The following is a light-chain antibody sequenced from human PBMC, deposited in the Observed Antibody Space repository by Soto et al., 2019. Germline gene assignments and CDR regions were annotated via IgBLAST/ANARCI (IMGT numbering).Light chain of an antibody. CDR2: GAS. Sequence: EIVMTQSPATLSVSPGERATLSCRASQSVSSNFAWYQQKPGQAPRLLIYGASTSATGIPARFSGSGSGTEFTLTISSRQSEDFAVYYCQQYSNWPRAFGQGTKVEIK. CDR3: QQYSNWPRA. V-gene: IGKV3-15*01. CDR1: QSVSSN. J-gene: IGKJ1*01.